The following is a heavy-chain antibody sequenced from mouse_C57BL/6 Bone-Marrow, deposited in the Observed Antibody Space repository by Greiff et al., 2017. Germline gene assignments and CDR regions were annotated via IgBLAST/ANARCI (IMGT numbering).Heavy chain of an antibody. CDR2: IGPGGGYT. Sequence: EVQVLESGADFVKPGGSLKLSCAASGFTFSSYGMSWVSQTPEQRLEWVATIGPGGGYTYYQDRVKGRFTLSRDNAKNTLYLQMSSLKSEDTAMYYCAIEDYYGTSYAWFAYWGQGTMLTVSA. CDR3: AIEDYYGTSYAWFAY. CDR1: GFTFSSYG. D-gene: IGHD1-1*01. V-gene: IGHV5-6*01. J-gene: IGHJ3*01.